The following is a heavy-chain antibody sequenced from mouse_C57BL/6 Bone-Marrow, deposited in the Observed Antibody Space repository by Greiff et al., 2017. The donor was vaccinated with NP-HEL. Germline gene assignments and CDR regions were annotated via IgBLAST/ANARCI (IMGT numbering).Heavy chain of an antibody. Sequence: DVMLVESGPGMVKPSQSLSLTCTVTGYSITSGYDWHWIRHFPGNKLEWMGYISYSGSTNYSPSLKSRISITHDTSKNHFFLKLNSVTTEDTATYYCASRDDWFAYWGQGTLVTVSA. D-gene: IGHD3-3*01. CDR2: ISYSGST. V-gene: IGHV3-1*01. CDR3: ASRDDWFAY. CDR1: GYSITSGYD. J-gene: IGHJ3*01.